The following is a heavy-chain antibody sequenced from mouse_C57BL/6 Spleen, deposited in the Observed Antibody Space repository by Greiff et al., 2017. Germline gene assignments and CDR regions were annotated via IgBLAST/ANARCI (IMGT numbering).Heavy chain of an antibody. D-gene: IGHD2-12*01. CDR2: ISYDGSN. V-gene: IGHV3-6*01. Sequence: ESGPGLVKPSQSLSLTCSVTGYSITSGYYWNWIRQFPGNKLEWMGYISYDGSNNYNPSLKNRISITRDTSKNQFFLKLNSVTTEDTATYYCATYSYYYAMDYWGQGTSVTVSS. J-gene: IGHJ4*01. CDR1: GYSITSGYY. CDR3: ATYSYYYAMDY.